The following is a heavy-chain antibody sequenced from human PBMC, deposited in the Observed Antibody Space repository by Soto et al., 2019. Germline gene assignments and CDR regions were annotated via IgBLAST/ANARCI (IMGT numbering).Heavy chain of an antibody. J-gene: IGHJ6*02. CDR3: ARDKDRQQLGGNYYYILDV. CDR1: GGTFSTSA. CDR2: IMPVFPTP. V-gene: IGHV1-69*12. D-gene: IGHD3-3*02. Sequence: QVQLVHSGAEVKMPRSSVKVSCKASGGTFSTSAISWVRQAPGQGLEWVGGIMPVFPTPDYAQKFQGRVTITADESTTTAYLELTSLRTDDTAVYYCARDKDRQQLGGNYYYILDVWGQGTAITVSS.